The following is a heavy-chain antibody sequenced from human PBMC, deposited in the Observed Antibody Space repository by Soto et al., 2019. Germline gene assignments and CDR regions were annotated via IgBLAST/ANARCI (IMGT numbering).Heavy chain of an antibody. D-gene: IGHD6-19*01. CDR3: AKVQPWLVRGGPIDY. J-gene: IGHJ4*02. Sequence: PGGSLRLSCAASGFTFDDYAMHWVRQAPGKGLEWVSGISWNSGSIGYADSVKGRFTISRDNAKNSLYLQMNSLRAEDTALYYCAKVQPWLVRGGPIDYWGQGTLVTVSS. CDR1: GFTFDDYA. CDR2: ISWNSGSI. V-gene: IGHV3-9*01.